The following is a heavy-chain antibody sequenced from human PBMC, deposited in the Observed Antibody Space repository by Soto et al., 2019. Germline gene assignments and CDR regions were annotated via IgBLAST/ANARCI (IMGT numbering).Heavy chain of an antibody. D-gene: IGHD2-2*01. CDR2: ISGSSSYI. J-gene: IGHJ4*02. CDR3: AGDIVVVPAARYDY. V-gene: IGHV3-21*01. Sequence: EVQVLESGGGMVQPGGSLRLSCAASGFTFSSYAMSWVRQAPGKGLEWVSGISGSSSYIYYADSVKGRFTISRDNAKNSLYLQMNSLRAEDTAVYYCAGDIVVVPAARYDYWGQGTLVTVSS. CDR1: GFTFSSYA.